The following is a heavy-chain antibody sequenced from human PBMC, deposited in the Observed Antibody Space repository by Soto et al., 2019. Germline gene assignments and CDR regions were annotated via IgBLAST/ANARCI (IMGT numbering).Heavy chain of an antibody. V-gene: IGHV3-23*01. CDR2: ISGNATST. CDR1: GFTFSSFA. CDR3: AKKAGIISRYGLDV. J-gene: IGHJ6*02. Sequence: GGSLRLSCAASGFTFSSFAMNWVRQAPGKGLEWDAVISGNATSTYYADSVKGRFTISRDNSKNTMYLQMNSLRAEDTAVYYCAKKAGIISRYGLDVWGQGTTVTVSS.